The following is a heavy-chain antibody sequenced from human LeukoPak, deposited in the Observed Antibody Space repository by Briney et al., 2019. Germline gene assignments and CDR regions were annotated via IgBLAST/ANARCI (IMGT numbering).Heavy chain of an antibody. D-gene: IGHD6-19*01. CDR2: IYSGGST. J-gene: IGHJ4*02. CDR3: ARDRLVYSSAWYYGY. CDR1: GFTVSSNY. Sequence: PGGSLRLSCAASGFTVSSNYMSWVRQAPGKGLEWVSVIYSGGSTYYADSVKGRFTISRDNSKNTLYLQMNSLRAEDTAVYYCARDRLVYSSAWYYGYWGQGTLVTVSS. V-gene: IGHV3-53*01.